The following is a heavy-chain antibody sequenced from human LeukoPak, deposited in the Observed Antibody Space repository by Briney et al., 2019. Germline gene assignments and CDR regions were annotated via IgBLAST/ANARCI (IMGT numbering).Heavy chain of an antibody. D-gene: IGHD3-22*01. J-gene: IGHJ3*02. CDR2: IYYSGST. CDR1: GGSISSSSYY. Sequence: PSETLSLTCTVSGGSISSSSYYWGWIRQPPGKGLEWIGSIYYSGSTYYNPSLKSRVTISVDTSKNQFSLKLSSVTAADTAVYYCARLTYYYDSRRVDAFDIWGQGTMVTVSS. V-gene: IGHV4-39*01. CDR3: ARLTYYYDSRRVDAFDI.